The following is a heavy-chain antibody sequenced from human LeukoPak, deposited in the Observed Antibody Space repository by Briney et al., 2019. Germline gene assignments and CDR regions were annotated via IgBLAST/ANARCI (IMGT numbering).Heavy chain of an antibody. CDR1: GGTISNYV. CDR3: ARDHSLVPAAKYNWFDP. J-gene: IGHJ5*02. Sequence: SVKVSCKAAGGTISNYVISWVRQAPGQGLEWMGGIIPIFTTANYAQKFQGRVTITADESTSTAYMELSSLRSEDTAVYYCARDHSLVPAAKYNWFDPWGQGTLVTVSS. CDR2: IIPIFTTA. D-gene: IGHD2-2*01. V-gene: IGHV1-69*13.